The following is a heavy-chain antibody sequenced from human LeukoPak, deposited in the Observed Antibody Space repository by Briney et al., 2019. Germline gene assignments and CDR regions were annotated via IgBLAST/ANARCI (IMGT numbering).Heavy chain of an antibody. V-gene: IGHV4-59*13. CDR2: IYYSGST. Sequence: SETLSLTCTVSGGSISSYYWSWIRQPPGKGVEWIGYIYYSGSTNYNPSLKSRVTISVDTSKNQFSLNLSSVTAADTAVYYCARDSGYCSSTSCHNYMDVWGKGTTVTVSS. J-gene: IGHJ6*03. CDR3: ARDSGYCSSTSCHNYMDV. CDR1: GGSISSYY. D-gene: IGHD2-2*02.